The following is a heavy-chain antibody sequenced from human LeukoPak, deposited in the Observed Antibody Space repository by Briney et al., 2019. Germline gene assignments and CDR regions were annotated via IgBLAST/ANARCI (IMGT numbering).Heavy chain of an antibody. V-gene: IGHV4-59*08. Sequence: SETLSLTCTVSGGSISSYYWSWIRQPPGKGLEWIGYIYYSGSTNYNPSLKSRVTISVDTSKNQFSLKLSSVTAADTAVYYCAGTVVHGPPDYWGQGTLVTVSS. CDR2: IYYSGST. J-gene: IGHJ4*02. CDR1: GGSISSYY. CDR3: AGTVVHGPPDY. D-gene: IGHD2-15*01.